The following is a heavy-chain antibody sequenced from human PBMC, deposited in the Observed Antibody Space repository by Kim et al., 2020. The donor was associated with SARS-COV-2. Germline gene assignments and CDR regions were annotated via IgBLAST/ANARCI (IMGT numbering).Heavy chain of an antibody. CDR2: IYYSGST. J-gene: IGHJ4*02. CDR1: GGSISSYY. V-gene: IGHV4-59*01. Sequence: SETLSLTCTASGGSISSYYWSWIRQPPGKGLEWIGYIYYSGSTNYNPSLKSRVTISVDTSKNQFSLKLSSVTAADTAVYYCACVGNDNSKLGFDYWGQGTLVPVSS. D-gene: IGHD4-4*01. CDR3: ACVGNDNSKLGFDY.